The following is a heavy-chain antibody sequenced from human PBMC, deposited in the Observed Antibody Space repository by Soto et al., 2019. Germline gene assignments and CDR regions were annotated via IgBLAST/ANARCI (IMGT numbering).Heavy chain of an antibody. D-gene: IGHD3-22*01. CDR3: VRDYDSSGYNSDY. CDR2: INSEGTGT. CDR1: GFTFSSYW. V-gene: IGHV3-74*01. Sequence: GGSLRLSCAASGFTFSSYWMHWVRQVPGKGLVWVSRINSEGTGTIYADSVKGRFTISRDNAKNTLYLQMNSLRAEDTAVYYCVRDYDSSGYNSDYWGQGTPVTVS. J-gene: IGHJ4*02.